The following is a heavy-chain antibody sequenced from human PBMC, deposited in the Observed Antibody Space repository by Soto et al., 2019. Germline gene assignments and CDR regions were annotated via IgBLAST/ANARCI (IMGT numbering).Heavy chain of an antibody. CDR3: ARSIYPIVLRVYSPTPDDAFDI. Sequence: ASVKVSCKASGYTFTGYGIRWVRQAPGQGLEWMGWISAYNGNTNYAQKLQGGVTMTTDTSTSTAYMELRSLRSDDTAVYYCARSIYPIVLRVYSPTPDDAFDIWGQGTMVTVSS. CDR2: ISAYNGNT. D-gene: IGHD2-8*01. J-gene: IGHJ3*02. V-gene: IGHV1-18*01. CDR1: GYTFTGYG.